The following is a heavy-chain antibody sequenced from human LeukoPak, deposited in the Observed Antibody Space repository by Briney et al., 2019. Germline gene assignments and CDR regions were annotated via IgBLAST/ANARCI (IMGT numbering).Heavy chain of an antibody. V-gene: IGHV4-39*07. Sequence: SETLSLTCTVSGGSISSSSYYWGWIRQPPGKGLEWIGSIYYSGSTYYNPSLKSRVTISVDTSKNQFSLKLSSATAADTAVYYCARDGGDYSSSVGYMDVWGKGTTVTVSS. CDR1: GGSISSSSYY. CDR3: ARDGGDYSSSVGYMDV. D-gene: IGHD4-11*01. CDR2: IYYSGST. J-gene: IGHJ6*03.